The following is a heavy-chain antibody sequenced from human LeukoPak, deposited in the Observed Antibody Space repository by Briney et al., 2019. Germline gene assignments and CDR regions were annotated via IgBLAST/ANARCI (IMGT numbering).Heavy chain of an antibody. CDR2: ITDSGVTS. Sequence: PGGSLRLSCAASGFTFSNYAMTWVRQAPGKGLEWVSSITDSGVTSYYADSVKGRFTISRDNSKNTLSLQMNSLRAEDTAVYYCAKDSASRYGSSDYWGQGTLVTVSS. V-gene: IGHV3-23*01. CDR3: AKDSASRYGSSDY. CDR1: GFTFSNYA. D-gene: IGHD5-18*01. J-gene: IGHJ4*02.